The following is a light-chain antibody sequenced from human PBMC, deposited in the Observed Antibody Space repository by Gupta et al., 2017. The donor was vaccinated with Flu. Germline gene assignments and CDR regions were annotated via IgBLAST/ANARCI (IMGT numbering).Light chain of an antibody. CDR2: VVR. J-gene: IGLJ3*02. Sequence: SYVLTQPPSVSGAPGQTATITCGGNNIGLKSVHWYQQKPGQAPVLVAYVVRFRPSGIPARFSGSNSGTTSAPTNTLTISRVEAGDEADYYCPAWDNSTDRWVFGGGTKLTVL. V-gene: IGLV3-21*02. CDR1: NIGLKS. CDR3: PAWDNSTDRWV.